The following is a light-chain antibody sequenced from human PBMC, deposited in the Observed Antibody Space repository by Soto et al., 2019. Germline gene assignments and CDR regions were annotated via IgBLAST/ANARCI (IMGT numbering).Light chain of an antibody. CDR3: QHYNSYSEA. Sequence: EILLPQSPGTLSLSPGERATLACRASQSVNSNYLAWYQQKRGQAPRLLIYGASSRATGIPDRFSGSGSGTDFTLTISSLQPDDFATYYCQHYNSYSEAFGQGTKVDIK. J-gene: IGKJ1*01. CDR1: QSVNSNY. CDR2: GAS. V-gene: IGKV3-20*01.